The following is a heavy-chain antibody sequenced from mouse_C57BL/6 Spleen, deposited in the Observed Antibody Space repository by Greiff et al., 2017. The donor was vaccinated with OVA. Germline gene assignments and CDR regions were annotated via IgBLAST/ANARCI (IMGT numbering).Heavy chain of an antibody. CDR1: GYTFTSYW. V-gene: IGHV1-55*01. J-gene: IGHJ1*03. Sequence: QVHVKQPGAELVKPGASVKMSCKASGYTFTSYWITWVKQRPGQGLEWLGDLYPGSGSTNYNEKFKSKATLTVDTSSSTAYMQLSSLTSEDSAVYYCARELPWYCDVWGTGTTVTVSS. CDR2: LYPGSGST. CDR3: ARELPWYCDV.